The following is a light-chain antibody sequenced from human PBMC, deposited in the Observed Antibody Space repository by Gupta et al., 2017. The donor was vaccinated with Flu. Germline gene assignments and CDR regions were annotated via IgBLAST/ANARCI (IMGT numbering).Light chain of an antibody. V-gene: IGLV3-1*01. CDR3: QAWDSSTEGV. J-gene: IGLJ1*01. CDR2: QDS. CDR1: KLGDKY. Sequence: SYELTQPPSVSVSPGQTASITCSGDKLGDKYACWYQQKPGQSPGLVIDQDSKRPSGIPGRFSGSNSGNTATLTISGTQAMDEADYYCQAWDSSTEGVFGTGTKVTVL.